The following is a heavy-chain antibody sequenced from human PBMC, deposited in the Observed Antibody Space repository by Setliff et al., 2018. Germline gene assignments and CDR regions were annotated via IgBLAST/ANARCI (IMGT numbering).Heavy chain of an antibody. CDR2: ISGYNGNT. CDR3: SRFGLYYEAVYGGGDYYYYGMDV. CDR1: GYTFTSYG. V-gene: IGHV1-18*01. J-gene: IGHJ6*02. D-gene: IGHD3-16*01. Sequence: ASVKVSCKASGYTFTSYGFSWVRQAPGQGLEWMGWISGYNGNTNYTQKVQGRVTMTTDTSTGTIYMELRSLRADDTAVYYCSRFGLYYEAVYGGGDYYYYGMDVWGQGTTVTVSS.